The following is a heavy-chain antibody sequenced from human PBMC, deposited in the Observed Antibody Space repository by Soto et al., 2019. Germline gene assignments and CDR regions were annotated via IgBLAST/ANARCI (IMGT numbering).Heavy chain of an antibody. CDR1: GYSFTSYW. D-gene: IGHD3-10*01. J-gene: IGHJ4*02. Sequence: GESLKISCKGSGYSFTSYWIGWVRQMPGKGLEWMGIIYPGDSDTRYSPSFQGQVTISADKSISTAYLQWSSLKASDTAMYYCGRITMVRGAPPDYWGQGTLVTVSS. CDR2: IYPGDSDT. CDR3: GRITMVRGAPPDY. V-gene: IGHV5-51*01.